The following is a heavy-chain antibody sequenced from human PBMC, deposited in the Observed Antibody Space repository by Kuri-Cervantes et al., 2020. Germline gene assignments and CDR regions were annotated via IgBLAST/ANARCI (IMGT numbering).Heavy chain of an antibody. D-gene: IGHD6-13*01. CDR2: IWYDGRNK. J-gene: IGHJ1*01. CDR1: GFTFTSYA. V-gene: IGHV3-33*06. Sequence: GESLKISCEASGFTFTSYAMHWVRQAPGKGLEWVAVIWYDGRNKYYADSVKGRFAISRDNSKKTLYLQMNSLRAEDTAVYYCAKAPKKSIAAAEQLGYFQHWGQGTLVTVSS. CDR3: AKAPKKSIAAAEQLGYFQH.